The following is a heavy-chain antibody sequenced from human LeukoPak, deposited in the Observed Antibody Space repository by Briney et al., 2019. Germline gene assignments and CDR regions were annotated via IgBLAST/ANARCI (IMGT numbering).Heavy chain of an antibody. J-gene: IGHJ4*02. Sequence: GGSLRLSCAASGFTFSSYEMNWVRQAPGKGLEWVSYISSSGSTIYYADSVKGRFTISRDNSENSLYLQMDSLTAEDTAVYYCTRKGSQWDFLVDYWGQGTRVAVSP. CDR3: TRKGSQWDFLVDY. CDR1: GFTFSSYE. V-gene: IGHV3-48*03. CDR2: ISSSGSTI. D-gene: IGHD2/OR15-2a*01.